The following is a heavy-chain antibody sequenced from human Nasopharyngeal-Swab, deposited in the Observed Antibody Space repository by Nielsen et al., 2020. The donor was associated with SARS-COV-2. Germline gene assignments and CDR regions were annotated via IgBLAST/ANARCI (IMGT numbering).Heavy chain of an antibody. Sequence: WIRQPPGKGLEWIGEIYHSGSTNYSPSLKSRVTISVDKSKNQFSLKLSSVTAADTAVYYCARAQRGTVTIYYYYGMDVWGQGTTVTVSS. CDR2: IYHSGST. J-gene: IGHJ6*02. V-gene: IGHV4-4*02. D-gene: IGHD4-17*01. CDR3: ARAQRGTVTIYYYYGMDV.